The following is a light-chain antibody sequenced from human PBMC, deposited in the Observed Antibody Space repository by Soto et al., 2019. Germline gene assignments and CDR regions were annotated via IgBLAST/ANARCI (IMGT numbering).Light chain of an antibody. Sequence: QSVLTQPPSVSGAPGQRVTISCTGSSSNIGAGYDVFWYHQLPGTAPKLLIYGNNNRPSGVPDRFSGSKSGTSASLAITGHQAEDEADYYCQSYDSSLSVVFGGGTKLTVL. V-gene: IGLV1-40*01. J-gene: IGLJ2*01. CDR1: SSNIGAGYD. CDR2: GNN. CDR3: QSYDSSLSVV.